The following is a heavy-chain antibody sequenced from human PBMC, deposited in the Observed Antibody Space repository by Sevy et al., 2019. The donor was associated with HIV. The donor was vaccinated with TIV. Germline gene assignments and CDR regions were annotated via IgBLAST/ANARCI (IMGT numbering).Heavy chain of an antibody. J-gene: IGHJ5*02. V-gene: IGHV3-11*04. CDR3: AKSITMVRGYNWVDL. CDR2: ISSSGSTI. CDR1: GFTFSDYY. D-gene: IGHD3-10*01. Sequence: GGSLRLSCAASGFTFSDYYMSWIRQAPGKGLEWVSYISSSGSTIYYADSVKGRFTISRDNAKNSLYLQMNSLRAEDTAVYYCAKSITMVRGYNWVDLWGQGTLVTVSS.